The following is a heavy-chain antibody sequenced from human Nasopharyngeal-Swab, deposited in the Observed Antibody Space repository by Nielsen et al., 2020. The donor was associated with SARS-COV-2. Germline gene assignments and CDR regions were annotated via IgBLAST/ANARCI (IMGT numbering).Heavy chain of an antibody. Sequence: VRQMPGTGLEWVAVISYDGSNKYYADSVKGRFTISRDNSKNTLYLQMNSLRAEDTAVYYCAKDRGYSSSWYIFDYWGQGTLVTVSS. J-gene: IGHJ4*02. D-gene: IGHD6-13*01. CDR2: ISYDGSNK. CDR3: AKDRGYSSSWYIFDY. V-gene: IGHV3-30*18.